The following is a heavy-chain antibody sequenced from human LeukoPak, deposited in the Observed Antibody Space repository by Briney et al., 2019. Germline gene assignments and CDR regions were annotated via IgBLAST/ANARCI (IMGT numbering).Heavy chain of an antibody. J-gene: IGHJ5*02. Sequence: GGSLRLSCAASGFTFSDYYMAWVRQAPGKGLEWVSYISDSGTTRYYTDFVRGRFAISRDNAKNSLFLQMNSLRAEDTAVYYCARDPTPWGQGTLVTVSS. CDR2: ISDSGTTR. CDR3: ARDPTP. V-gene: IGHV3-11*04. CDR1: GFTFSDYY.